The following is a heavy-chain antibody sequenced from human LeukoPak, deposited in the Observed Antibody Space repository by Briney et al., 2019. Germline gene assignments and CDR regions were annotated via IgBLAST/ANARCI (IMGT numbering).Heavy chain of an antibody. CDR1: GGSISSSSYY. D-gene: IGHD6-19*01. J-gene: IGHJ4*02. CDR3: ARVGGRGLSGYSSGWYGANFDY. Sequence: KPSETLSLTCTVSGGSISSSSYYWGWIRQPPGKGLEWIGSIYYSGSTYYNPSLKSRVTISVDTSKNQFSLKLSSVTAADAPVYYCARVGGRGLSGYSSGWYGANFDYWGQGTLVTVSS. CDR2: IYYSGST. V-gene: IGHV4-39*01.